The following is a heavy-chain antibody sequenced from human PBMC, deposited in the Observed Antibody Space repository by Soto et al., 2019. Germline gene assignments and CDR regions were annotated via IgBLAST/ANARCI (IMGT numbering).Heavy chain of an antibody. V-gene: IGHV1-18*01. J-gene: IGHJ4*02. CDR2: ISAYNGNT. Sequence: QVQLVQSGAEVKKPGASVKVSCKASGYTFTSYGISWVRQAPGQGLEWIGWISAYNGNTNYAQKLQGRVTMTTDTSTSIAYMELRSLRSDDTAVYYCARSWDTMVRGVIARYDYWGQGTLVTVSS. CDR3: ARSWDTMVRGVIARYDY. CDR1: GYTFTSYG. D-gene: IGHD3-10*01.